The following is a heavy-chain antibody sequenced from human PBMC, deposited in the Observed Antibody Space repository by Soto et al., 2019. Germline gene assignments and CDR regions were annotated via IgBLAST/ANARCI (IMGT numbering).Heavy chain of an antibody. CDR1: GFTFSGSA. CDR3: CIAAAGTPFSYDGMDV. V-gene: IGHV3-73*02. D-gene: IGHD6-13*01. Sequence: EVQLVESGGGLVQPGGSLKLSCAASGFTFSGSAMHWVRQASGKGLEWVGRIRSKANSYATAYAASVKGRFTISRDDSKNTAYLQMNSLKTEDTAVYYCCIAAAGTPFSYDGMDVWGQGTTVTVSS. CDR2: IRSKANSYAT. J-gene: IGHJ6*02.